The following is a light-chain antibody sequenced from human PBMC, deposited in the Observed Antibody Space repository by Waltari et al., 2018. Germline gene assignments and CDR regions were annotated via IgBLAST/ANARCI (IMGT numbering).Light chain of an antibody. CDR1: QGIGNN. CDR2: RAS. Sequence: DIQMTQSPYSLSASVGDTVTITCQASQGIGNNLNWYQQKPGKAPKLLIYRASSLQSGIPSRFSGSGSGTDFTLTISSLQPEDFATYYCQQGYSYPWTFGQGTKVEIK. CDR3: QQGYSYPWT. J-gene: IGKJ1*01. V-gene: IGKV1-16*01.